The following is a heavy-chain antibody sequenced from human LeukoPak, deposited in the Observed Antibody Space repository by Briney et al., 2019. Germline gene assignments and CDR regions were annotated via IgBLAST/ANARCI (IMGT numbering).Heavy chain of an antibody. Sequence: ASVKVSCKASGGTFNSYAISWVRQAPGQGLEWMGGIIPIFGTANYAQKFQGRVTITADESTSTAYMELSSLRSEGTAVYYCARPTEMATIGAFDIWGQGTMVTVSS. CDR2: IIPIFGTA. CDR3: ARPTEMATIGAFDI. J-gene: IGHJ3*02. CDR1: GGTFNSYA. D-gene: IGHD5-24*01. V-gene: IGHV1-69*13.